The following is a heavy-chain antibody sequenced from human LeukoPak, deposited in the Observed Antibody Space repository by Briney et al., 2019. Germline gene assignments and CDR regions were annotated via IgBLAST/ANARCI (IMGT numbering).Heavy chain of an antibody. J-gene: IGHJ4*02. D-gene: IGHD1-26*01. Sequence: GGSLRLSCAASGFTVSDNYMSRVRQAPEKGLEWVSVMYSGGSTYYADSVKGRFTISRDNSKNTLYLQMNSLRAEDTAVYYCARGSSGPFGYWGQGTLVTVPS. V-gene: IGHV3-53*01. CDR2: MYSGGST. CDR3: ARGSSGPFGY. CDR1: GFTVSDNY.